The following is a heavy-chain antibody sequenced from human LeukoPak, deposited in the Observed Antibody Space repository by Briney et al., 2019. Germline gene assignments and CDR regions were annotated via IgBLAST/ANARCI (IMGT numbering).Heavy chain of an antibody. D-gene: IGHD3-9*01. CDR1: GYTFTGYY. V-gene: IGHV1-2*02. CDR2: INPNSGGT. Sequence: ASVKVSCKASGYTFTGYYMHWVRQAPGQGLEWMGWINPNSGGTNYAQKFQGRVTMTRDTSISTAYMELSRPRSDDTAVYYCARSSRYDIWTGYPYWGQGTLVTVSP. CDR3: ARSSRYDIWTGYPY. J-gene: IGHJ4*02.